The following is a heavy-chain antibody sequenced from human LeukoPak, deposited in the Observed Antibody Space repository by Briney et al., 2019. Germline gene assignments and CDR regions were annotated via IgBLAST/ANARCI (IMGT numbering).Heavy chain of an antibody. V-gene: IGHV1-69*04. J-gene: IGHJ4*02. CDR3: AREDYGDYAHFDY. Sequence: SVKVSCKASGGTFSSYAISWVRQAPGQGLEWMGRIIPILGIANYAQKFQGRVTITADKSTSTAYMELSSLRSEDTAVYYCAREDYGDYAHFDYWGQGTLVTVSS. CDR1: GGTFSSYA. CDR2: IIPILGIA. D-gene: IGHD4-17*01.